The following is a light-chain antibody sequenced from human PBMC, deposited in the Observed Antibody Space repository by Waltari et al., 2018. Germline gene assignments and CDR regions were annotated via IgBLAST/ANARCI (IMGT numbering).Light chain of an antibody. CDR1: QSISRF. CDR2: DAS. Sequence: EIMFTQSPGTLSLSPGERATLSCRASQSISRFLAWYQQKPGQAPRRLIYDASSRATGIPDRFSGSGSGTDFSLTISRLEPEDIAVYYCQKYGSLPATFGQGTKVEIK. CDR3: QKYGSLPAT. J-gene: IGKJ1*01. V-gene: IGKV3-20*01.